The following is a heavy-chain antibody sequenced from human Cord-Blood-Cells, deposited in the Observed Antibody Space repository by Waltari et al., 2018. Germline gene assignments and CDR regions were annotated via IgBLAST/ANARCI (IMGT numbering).Heavy chain of an antibody. CDR3: ARLRTRIVNDAFDI. D-gene: IGHD1-7*01. CDR1: GYSFTSYW. Sequence: EVQLVQSGAEVKKPGESLKISCKGSGYSFTSYWIGWVRQMPGKGLEWMEIIEPCDSDTRSSPSFQGQVTISADKSISTSYLQWSSLKASDTAMYYCARLRTRIVNDAFDIWGQGTMVTVSS. V-gene: IGHV5-51*01. CDR2: IEPCDSDT. J-gene: IGHJ3*02.